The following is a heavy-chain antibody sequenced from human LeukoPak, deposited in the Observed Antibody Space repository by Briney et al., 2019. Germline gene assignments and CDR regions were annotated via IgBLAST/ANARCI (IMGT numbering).Heavy chain of an antibody. Sequence: PGGSLRLSCAASGFTFSSYGMSWVRQAPGKGLEWVANIKQDGSEKYYVDSVKGRFTISRDNAKNSLYLQMNSLRAEDTAVYYCAKELHSGYCIFQHWGQGTLVTVSS. D-gene: IGHD3-22*01. J-gene: IGHJ1*01. V-gene: IGHV3-7*01. CDR2: IKQDGSEK. CDR1: GFTFSSYG. CDR3: AKELHSGYCIFQH.